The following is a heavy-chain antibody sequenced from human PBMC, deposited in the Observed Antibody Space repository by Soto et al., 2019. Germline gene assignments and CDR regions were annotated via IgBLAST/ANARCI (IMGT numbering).Heavy chain of an antibody. CDR1: GFTFNIYA. J-gene: IGHJ4*02. V-gene: IGHV3-23*01. CDR3: AKGRGSSTSRLSFDY. CDR2: ISGSGGTT. D-gene: IGHD2-2*01. Sequence: EVQLLESGGGLVQPGESLRLSCAASGFTFNIYAMSWVRQAPGKGLELVSAISGSGGTTYYADSVKGRFTISRDNSKNTLYLQMNRLRAEDTAVYYCAKGRGSSTSRLSFDYWGQGTLVTVSS.